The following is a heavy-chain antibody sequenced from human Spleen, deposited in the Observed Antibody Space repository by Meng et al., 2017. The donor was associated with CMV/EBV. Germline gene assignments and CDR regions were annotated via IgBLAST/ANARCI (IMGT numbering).Heavy chain of an antibody. V-gene: IGHV1-46*01. CDR1: GYTFTSYY. D-gene: IGHD3-10*01. Sequence: ASVKVSCKASGYTFTSYYMYWVRQAPGQGLEWKGIIDPSGGSTVYAQIFQGRVTMTSDTSTSTVYMELSSLRSEDTAVYYCARGVIRGVIENWFDPWGQGTLVTVSS. CDR3: ARGVIRGVIENWFDP. J-gene: IGHJ5*02. CDR2: IDPSGGST.